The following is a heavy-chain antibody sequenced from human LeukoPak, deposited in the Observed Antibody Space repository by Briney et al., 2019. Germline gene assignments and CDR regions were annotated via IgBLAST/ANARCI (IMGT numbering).Heavy chain of an antibody. D-gene: IGHD6-13*01. CDR2: IYYSGST. CDR1: GGFISSGGYY. J-gene: IGHJ5*02. CDR3: ARGGRIAAAGKGNWFDP. Sequence: PSETLSLTCTVSGGFISSGGYYWSWIRQPPGKGQEWIGYIYYSGSTNYNPSLKSRVTISVDTSKNQFSLKLSSVTAADTAVYYCARGGRIAAAGKGNWFDPWGQGTLVTVSS. V-gene: IGHV4-61*08.